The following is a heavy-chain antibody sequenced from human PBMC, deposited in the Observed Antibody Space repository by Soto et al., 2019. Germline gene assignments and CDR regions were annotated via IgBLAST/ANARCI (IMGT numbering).Heavy chain of an antibody. CDR1: GFKFSSYA. D-gene: IGHD3-9*01. V-gene: IGHV3-30*04. CDR2: IIYDGSSQ. Sequence: QVHLEESGGGVVQAGRSLRVSCAASGFKFSSYAMHWVRQAPGKGLEWVAVIIYDGSSQYYADSVKGRFTISRDNSKSTVYLQMNSLNSKVSAVFYCARVDKIYSESLTGNFPPKPFDYWGQGTLVTVSS. J-gene: IGHJ4*02. CDR3: ARVDKIYSESLTGNFPPKPFDY.